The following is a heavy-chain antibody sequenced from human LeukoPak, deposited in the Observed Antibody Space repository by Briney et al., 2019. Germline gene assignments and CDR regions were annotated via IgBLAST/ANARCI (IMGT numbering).Heavy chain of an antibody. J-gene: IGHJ4*02. D-gene: IGHD6-13*01. CDR1: GDYISSYY. Sequence: PSETLSLTCTVSGDYISSYYWGWIRQPPGKGLEWNGSIYYSGTTNYNPSLESRVTISLDTSKNQFSLKLSSVTAADTAIYYCARHSLGSSWYLVAYWGQGTLVTVSS. CDR2: IYYSGTT. CDR3: ARHSLGSSWYLVAY. V-gene: IGHV4-59*08.